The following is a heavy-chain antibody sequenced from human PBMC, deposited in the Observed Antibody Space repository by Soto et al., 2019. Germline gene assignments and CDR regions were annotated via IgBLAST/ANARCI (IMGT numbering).Heavy chain of an antibody. V-gene: IGHV1-2*04. CDR2: INPNSGGT. J-gene: IGHJ4*02. Sequence: ASVKVSCKASGYTFTGYYMHWVRQAPGQGLEWMGWINPNSGGTNYAQKFQGWVTMTRDTSISTAYMELSRLRSDDTAVYYCARDPHSSSSAFDYSGQGTLVTVSS. CDR1: GYTFTGYY. D-gene: IGHD6-6*01. CDR3: ARDPHSSSSAFDY.